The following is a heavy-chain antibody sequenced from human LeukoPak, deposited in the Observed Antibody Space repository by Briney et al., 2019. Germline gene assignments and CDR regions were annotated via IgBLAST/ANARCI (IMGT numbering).Heavy chain of an antibody. D-gene: IGHD3-22*01. V-gene: IGHV3-21*01. J-gene: IGHJ4*02. CDR3: ARDPDYYDSRVVDF. CDR1: GFPFSSVG. CDR2: ISSDPSHT. Sequence: GGSLRLSCVASGFPFSSVGMNWVRQAPGEGLEWVSYISSDPSHTYYADSVRGRFTISRDNAKHSLYLQMDNLRTEDTATYYCARDPDYYDSRVVDFWGQGTRVTVSS.